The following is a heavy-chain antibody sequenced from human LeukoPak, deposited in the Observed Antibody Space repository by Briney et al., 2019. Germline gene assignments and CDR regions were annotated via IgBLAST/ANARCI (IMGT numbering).Heavy chain of an antibody. Sequence: GGSLRLSCAASGFTFSSYGMHWVRQAPGKGLEWVAFIRYDGSNKYYADSVKGRFTISRDNSKNTLYLQMNSLRAEDTAVYYCGNRGYCSGGTCPGDYSYNYYMGVWGKGRPVTVSS. D-gene: IGHD2-15*01. V-gene: IGHV3-30*02. CDR2: IRYDGSNK. CDR1: GFTFSSYG. J-gene: IGHJ6*03. CDR3: GNRGYCSGGTCPGDYSYNYYMGV.